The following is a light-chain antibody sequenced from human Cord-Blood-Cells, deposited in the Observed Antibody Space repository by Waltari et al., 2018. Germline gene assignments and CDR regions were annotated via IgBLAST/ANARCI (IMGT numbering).Light chain of an antibody. CDR1: RTDVGGYNY. CDR3: SSYAGSNNWV. Sequence: QAALTQPPPASGSPGQSVPLSCTGTRTDVGGYNYFAWYQQHPGKAPKLMIYEVSKRPSGVPDRFSGSKSGNTASLTVSGLQAEDEADYYCSSYAGSNNWVFGGGTKLTVL. J-gene: IGLJ3*02. V-gene: IGLV2-8*01. CDR2: EVS.